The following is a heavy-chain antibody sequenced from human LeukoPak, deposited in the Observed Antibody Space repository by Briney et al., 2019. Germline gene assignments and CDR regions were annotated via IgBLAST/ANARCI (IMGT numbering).Heavy chain of an antibody. J-gene: IGHJ6*02. CDR2: ISDSGTNM. Sequence: GGSLRLSCTASGFSFSDYYMSWFRQSPEKGLEWVSYISDSGTNMYYADSVKGRFTISRGNAKNSLYLQMDSLRPEDAAVYYCARDNIVVVTAFNPRSYGMDVWGQGTTVTVSS. V-gene: IGHV3-11*01. D-gene: IGHD2-21*02. CDR1: GFSFSDYY. CDR3: ARDNIVVVTAFNPRSYGMDV.